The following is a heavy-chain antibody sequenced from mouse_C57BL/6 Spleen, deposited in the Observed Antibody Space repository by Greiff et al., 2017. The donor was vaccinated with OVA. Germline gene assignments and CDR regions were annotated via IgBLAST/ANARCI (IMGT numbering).Heavy chain of an antibody. V-gene: IGHV1-72*01. D-gene: IGHD2-1*01. CDR3: ARDGNYPFDY. Sequence: QVQLQQPGAELVKPGASVKLSCKASGYTFTSYWMHWVKQRPGRGLEWIGRIDPKSGGTKYNEKFKSKATLTVDKPSSTAYMQLSSLTSEDSAVYYCARDGNYPFDYWGQGTTLTVSS. J-gene: IGHJ2*01. CDR1: GYTFTSYW. CDR2: IDPKSGGT.